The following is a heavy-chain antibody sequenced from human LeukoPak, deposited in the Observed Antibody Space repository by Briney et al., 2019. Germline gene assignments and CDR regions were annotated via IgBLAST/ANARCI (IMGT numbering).Heavy chain of an antibody. CDR1: GFTFSSYE. CDR3: ARVFTPNLIFPRQKNAFDI. D-gene: IGHD3-3*01. J-gene: IGHJ3*02. CDR2: ISSSDSTI. V-gene: IGHV3-48*03. Sequence: GGSLRLSCAASGFTFSSYEMHWVRQAPGKGLEWVSYISSSDSTIYYADSVKGRFTISRDNAKNSLYLQMNSLRAEDTAVYYCARVFTPNLIFPRQKNAFDIWGQGTMVTVSS.